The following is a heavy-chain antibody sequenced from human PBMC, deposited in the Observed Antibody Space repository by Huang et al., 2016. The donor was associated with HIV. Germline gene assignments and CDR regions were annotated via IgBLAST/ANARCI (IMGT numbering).Heavy chain of an antibody. CDR1: GFKLSGFG. V-gene: IGHV3-30*18. D-gene: IGHD2-15*01. CDR3: AKESRWFSDFDH. J-gene: IGHJ4*02. CDR2: ISYDGRSQ. Sequence: QVHLVESGGGVVQPGGSLRLSCAASGFKLSGFGRHWVRQAPGKGLEWVAVISYDGRSQFYTDSVKGRVTISRDNSDNTLSLQMKGLRPDDTAVYYCAKESRWFSDFDHWGQGVLVSVSS.